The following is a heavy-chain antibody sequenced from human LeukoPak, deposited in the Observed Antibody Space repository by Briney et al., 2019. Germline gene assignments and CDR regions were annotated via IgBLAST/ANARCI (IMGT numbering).Heavy chain of an antibody. CDR2: ISSSCSTI. V-gene: IGHV3-48*03. D-gene: IGHD3-3*01. J-gene: IGHJ4*02. CDR1: GFTFSIYE. CDR3: ARVPYDFWSGYYNYFDY. Sequence: PGGSLRLSCAASGFTFSIYEMNWVRQAPGKGLEWVSYISSSCSTIYYADSVKGRLTISRDNAKNSLYLQMNSLRAEDTAVYYCARVPYDFWSGYYNYFDYWGQGTLVTVSS.